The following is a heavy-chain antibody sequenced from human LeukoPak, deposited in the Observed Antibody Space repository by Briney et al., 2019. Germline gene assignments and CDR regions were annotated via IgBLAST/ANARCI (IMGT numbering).Heavy chain of an antibody. Sequence: PGGSLRLSCAASGFTFSSYSMNWIRQPPGKGLEWIGYISKTGSTNSNPSLKSRVTMSVDISKNQLSLRLSSVTAADTAVYYCARIRDRDYGGNPTLYDAFDMWGQGTMVTVSS. CDR1: GFTFSSYS. J-gene: IGHJ3*02. V-gene: IGHV4-59*01. D-gene: IGHD4-23*01. CDR3: ARIRDRDYGGNPTLYDAFDM. CDR2: ISKTGST.